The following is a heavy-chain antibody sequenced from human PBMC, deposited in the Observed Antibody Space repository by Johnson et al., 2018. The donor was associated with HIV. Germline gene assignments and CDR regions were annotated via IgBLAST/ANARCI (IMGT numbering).Heavy chain of an antibody. Sequence: QVQLVESGGGVVQPGGSLRLSCAASGFPFSNYGMHWVRQAPGKGLEWVAFIRFDGSNKYYVDSVKGRFTISRDNAKNTLYLQMRSLRAADLAVYYCAREASGSLDAFDIWGQGTMVTVSS. CDR3: AREASGSLDAFDI. V-gene: IGHV3-30*02. CDR1: GFPFSNYG. D-gene: IGHD1-26*01. CDR2: IRFDGSNK. J-gene: IGHJ3*02.